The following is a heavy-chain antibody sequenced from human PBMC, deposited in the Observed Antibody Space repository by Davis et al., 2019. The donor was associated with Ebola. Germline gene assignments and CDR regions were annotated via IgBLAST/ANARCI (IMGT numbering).Heavy chain of an antibody. CDR3: FGLRFLEWLPLDDYYGMDV. CDR1: GFTFSSYG. J-gene: IGHJ6*02. CDR2: ISYDGSNK. D-gene: IGHD3-3*01. Sequence: PGGSLRLSCAASGFTFSSYGMHWVRQAPGKGLEWVAVISYDGSNKYYADSVKGRFTISRDNSKNTLYLQMNSLRAEDTAVYYCFGLRFLEWLPLDDYYGMDVWGQGTTVTVSS. V-gene: IGHV3-30*03.